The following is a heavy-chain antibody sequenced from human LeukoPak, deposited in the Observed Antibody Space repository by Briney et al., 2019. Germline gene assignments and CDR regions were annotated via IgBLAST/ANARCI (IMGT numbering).Heavy chain of an antibody. J-gene: IGHJ4*02. CDR3: ARGSGSFDY. CDR2: INTYNGDT. CDR1: GYTFTSYG. V-gene: IGHV1-18*01. Sequence: ASVTVSCKASGYTFTSYGIAWVRQAPGQGLEWMGWINTYNGDTNYAQNLQGRVTMTEDTSTSTGYTELGSLRSDDTAVYYCARGSGSFDYWGQGALVTVSS. D-gene: IGHD3-10*01.